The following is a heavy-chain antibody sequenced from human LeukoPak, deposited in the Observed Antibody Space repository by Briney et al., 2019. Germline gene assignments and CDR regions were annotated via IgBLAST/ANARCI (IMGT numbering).Heavy chain of an antibody. J-gene: IGHJ5*02. V-gene: IGHV3-30*18. Sequence: PGGSLRLSCAASGFTFSSYGMHWVRQAPGKGLEWVAVISYDGSNKYYADSVKGRFTISRDNSKNTLYLQMNSLRAEDTAVYYCAKDIRYSSGWSFDPWGQGTLVTVSS. CDR1: GFTFSSYG. CDR3: AKDIRYSSGWSFDP. CDR2: ISYDGSNK. D-gene: IGHD6-19*01.